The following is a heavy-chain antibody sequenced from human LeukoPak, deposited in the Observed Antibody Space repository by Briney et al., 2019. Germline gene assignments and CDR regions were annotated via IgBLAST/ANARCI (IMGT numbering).Heavy chain of an antibody. CDR1: GFTFSSYA. V-gene: IGHV3-64*02. J-gene: IGHJ4*02. Sequence: PGRSLRLSCAASGFTFSSYAMHWVRQAPGKGLEYVSAISSNGGSTYYADSVKGRFTISRDNSKNTLYLQMGSLRAEDMAVYYCAREDGYWGQGTLVTVSS. CDR2: ISSNGGST. D-gene: IGHD5-24*01. CDR3: AREDGY.